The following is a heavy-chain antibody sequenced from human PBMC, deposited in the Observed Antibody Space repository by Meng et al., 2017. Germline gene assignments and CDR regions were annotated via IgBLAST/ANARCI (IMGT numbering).Heavy chain of an antibody. CDR3: ARDEDISAAGKLFGDY. D-gene: IGHD6-13*01. V-gene: IGHV1-2*06. Sequence: LVQWWPRVKKPGASVKLSCKPSGYTFAAYWIHWLRQAPGQGLEWMGRINPNNDHTQYAQNFQGRVTMTSDTSISTVYMELNGLRSDDTAVYYCARDEDISAAGKLFGDYWGQGTLVTVSS. CDR2: INPNNDHT. CDR1: GYTFAAYW. J-gene: IGHJ4*02.